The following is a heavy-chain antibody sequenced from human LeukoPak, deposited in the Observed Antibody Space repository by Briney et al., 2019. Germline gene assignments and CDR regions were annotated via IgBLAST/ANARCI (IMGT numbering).Heavy chain of an antibody. J-gene: IGHJ3*02. D-gene: IGHD6-19*01. CDR3: ARDFRDSSGWYGYAFDI. CDR2: IYYSVST. CDR1: GGSISSYY. V-gene: IGHV4-59*01. Sequence: SETLSLTCTVSGGSISSYYWSWIRQPPGKGLEWIGYIYYSVSTNYNPSLKSRVTISVDTSKNQFSLKLSSVTAADTAVYYCARDFRDSSGWYGYAFDIWGQGTMVTVSS.